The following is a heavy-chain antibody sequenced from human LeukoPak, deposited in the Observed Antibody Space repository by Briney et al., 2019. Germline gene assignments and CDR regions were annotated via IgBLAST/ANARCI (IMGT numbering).Heavy chain of an antibody. CDR2: INPNSGGT. CDR1: GYTFTGYY. Sequence: ASVKVSCKASGYTFTGYYMHWVRQAPGQGLEWMGWINPNSGGTNYAQKFQGRVTMTRDTSTSTAYMELSRPRSDDTAVYYCARLGGNYSGYDYSDAFGNWGQGTLVAVSS. D-gene: IGHD5-12*01. CDR3: ARLGGNYSGYDYSDAFGN. J-gene: IGHJ4*02. V-gene: IGHV1-2*02.